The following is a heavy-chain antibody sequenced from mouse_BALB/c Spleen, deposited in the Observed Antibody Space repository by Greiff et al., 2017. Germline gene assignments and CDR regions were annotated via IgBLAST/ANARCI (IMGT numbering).Heavy chain of an antibody. CDR1: GFNIKDTY. Sequence: VQLQQSGAELVKPGASVKLSCTATGFNIKDTYMHWVKQRPEQGLEWIGRIDPANGNTKYDPKFQGKATITADTSSNTAYRQLSSLTSEDTAVYYCADGNYGGSAMDYWGQGTSGTVSS. J-gene: IGHJ4*01. CDR2: IDPANGNT. D-gene: IGHD2-1*01. CDR3: ADGNYGGSAMDY. V-gene: IGHV14-3*02.